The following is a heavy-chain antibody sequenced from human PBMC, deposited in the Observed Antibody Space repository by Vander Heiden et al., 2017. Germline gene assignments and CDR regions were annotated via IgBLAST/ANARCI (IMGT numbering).Heavy chain of an antibody. D-gene: IGHD2-21*02. J-gene: IGHJ4*02. CDR1: GFTGSRDA. Sequence: EVQLLESGGGLVQPGESLRLYCTVSGFTGSRDAMSWVRQAPGKGLEWVSTISTGAVTTYYADSVKGRFSISRDDSKDTLYLQMNSLRAEDTAIYYCAKDASCGGDCYLYYFDYWGLGTLVTVSS. V-gene: IGHV3-23*01. CDR2: ISTGAVTT. CDR3: AKDASCGGDCYLYYFDY.